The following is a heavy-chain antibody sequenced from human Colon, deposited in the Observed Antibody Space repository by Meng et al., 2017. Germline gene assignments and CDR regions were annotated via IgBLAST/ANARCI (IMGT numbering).Heavy chain of an antibody. CDR3: ARVWSSSVIDF. V-gene: IGHV1-2*06. J-gene: IGHJ4*02. CDR1: GYRFPGYY. D-gene: IGHD2-21*01. CDR2: INPDSGAT. Sequence: QVQLVQSGAEVKKPGASRKVSCKASGYRFPGYYLHRVRQAPGRGLEWMGRINPDSGATIYAQKFQGRVTMTRDTAINTSYMELSGLRSDDTAIYYCARVWSSSVIDFWGQGTLVTVSS.